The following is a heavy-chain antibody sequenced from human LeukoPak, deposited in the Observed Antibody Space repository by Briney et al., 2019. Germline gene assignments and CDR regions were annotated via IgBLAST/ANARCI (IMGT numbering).Heavy chain of an antibody. D-gene: IGHD5-18*01. J-gene: IGHJ4*02. CDR3: ARGRYSYCYRGYYFDY. CDR1: GGSFSGYY. CDR2: INHSGST. Sequence: AETLSLTCAVSGGSFSGYYWSWIRQPPGKGLEWIGEINHSGSTNYNPSLKSRVTRSVDTSKNQFSLKLSSVTAADTAVYYCARGRYSYCYRGYYFDYWGQGTLVTVSS. V-gene: IGHV4-34*01.